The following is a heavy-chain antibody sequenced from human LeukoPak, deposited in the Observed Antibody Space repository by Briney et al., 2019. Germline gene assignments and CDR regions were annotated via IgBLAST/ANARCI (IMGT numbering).Heavy chain of an antibody. CDR3: ARAGFGELLSFDY. CDR2: IYYSGRT. Sequence: SETLSLTCTVSGYSISSGYYWGWIRQHPGKGLEWIGYIYYSGRTYYNPSLKSRVTISVDTSKNQFSLKLSSVTAADTAVYYCARAGFGELLSFDYWGQGTLVTVSS. CDR1: GYSISSGYY. D-gene: IGHD3-10*01. J-gene: IGHJ4*02. V-gene: IGHV4-31*03.